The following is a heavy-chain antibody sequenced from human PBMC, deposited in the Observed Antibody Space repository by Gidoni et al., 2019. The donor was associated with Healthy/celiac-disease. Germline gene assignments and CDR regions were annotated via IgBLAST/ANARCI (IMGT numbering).Heavy chain of an antibody. V-gene: IGHV3-9*01. CDR1: GFTFDDYA. Sequence: EVQLVASGGGLVQPGRSLRLSCSASGFTFDDYAMHWVRQAPGKGLEWVSGISWNSGSIGYADSVKGRFTISRDNAKNSLYLQMNSLRAEDTALYYCAKDRTYYYDSSGYSYLQHWGQGTLVTVSS. CDR2: ISWNSGSI. CDR3: AKDRTYYYDSSGYSYLQH. D-gene: IGHD3-22*01. J-gene: IGHJ1*01.